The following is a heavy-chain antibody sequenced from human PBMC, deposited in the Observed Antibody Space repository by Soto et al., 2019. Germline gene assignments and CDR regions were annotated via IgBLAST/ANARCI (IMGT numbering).Heavy chain of an antibody. CDR1: GGTFSSYT. CDR3: ARGRPSYQPGPNWFDP. CDR2: IIPILGIA. J-gene: IGHJ5*02. Sequence: GASVKVSCTASGGTFSSYTISWVRQAPGQGLEWMGRIIPILGIANYAQKFQGRVTITADKSTSTAYMELSSLRSEDTAVYYCARGRPSYQPGPNWFDPWGQGTLVTVSS. V-gene: IGHV1-69*02. D-gene: IGHD2-2*01.